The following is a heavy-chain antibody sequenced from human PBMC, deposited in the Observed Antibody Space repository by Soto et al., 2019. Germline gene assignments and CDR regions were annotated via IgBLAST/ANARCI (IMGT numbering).Heavy chain of an antibody. J-gene: IGHJ6*02. D-gene: IGHD2-15*01. CDR1: GFTFRSYG. CDR3: ARARWYYYGMDV. Sequence: HPGGSLRLSCAASGFTFRSYGMSWVRQAPGKGLEWVAVVSGDSGFKYYADSVKGRFFISRDNSKNTLYLQMNSLRDEDTAVYYCARARWYYYGMDVWGQGTTVTVSS. CDR2: VSGDSGFK. V-gene: IGHV3-23*01.